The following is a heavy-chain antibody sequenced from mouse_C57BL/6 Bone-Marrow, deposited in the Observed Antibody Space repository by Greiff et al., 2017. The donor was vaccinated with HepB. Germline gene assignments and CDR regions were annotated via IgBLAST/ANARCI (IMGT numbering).Heavy chain of an antibody. Sequence: DVMLVESGGGLVQPGESLKLSCESNEYEFPSHDMSWVRKTPEKRLELVAAINSDGGSTYYPDTMERRFIISRDNTKKTLYLQMSSLRSEDTALYYCSRQNGSRADYFDYWGQGTTLTVSS. V-gene: IGHV5-2*01. CDR1: EYEFPSHD. CDR2: INSDGGST. CDR3: SRQNGSRADYFDY. J-gene: IGHJ2*01. D-gene: IGHD1-1*01.